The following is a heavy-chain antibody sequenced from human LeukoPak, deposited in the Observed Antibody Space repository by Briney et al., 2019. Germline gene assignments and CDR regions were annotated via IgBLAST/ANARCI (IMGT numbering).Heavy chain of an antibody. CDR3: VRDLNSLSMVRGVISSVADLNDY. V-gene: IGHV1-2*02. D-gene: IGHD3-10*01. Sequence: ASLKVSCKASGYTFTGYSMHWVRQAPGQGLEWMGWINPNSGVTNYAQKFQGRVIMTRDTSISTAYMELSRPNSDDTAVYFCVRDLNSLSMVRGVISSVADLNDYWGQGTLVTVSS. CDR2: INPNSGVT. J-gene: IGHJ4*02. CDR1: GYTFTGYS.